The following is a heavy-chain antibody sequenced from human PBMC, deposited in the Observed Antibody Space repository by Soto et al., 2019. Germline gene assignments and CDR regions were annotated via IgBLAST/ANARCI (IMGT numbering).Heavy chain of an antibody. V-gene: IGHV1-69*02. J-gene: IGHJ5*02. Sequence: GASVKVSCKASGYTFTGYFMHWVRQAPGQGLEWMGRINPNIGIANYAQKFQGRVTITADKSTSTAYMELSSLRSEDTAVYYCARSTDIVVVPAAMKFVGWFDPWGQGTLVTVSS. CDR2: INPNIGIA. D-gene: IGHD2-2*01. CDR1: GYTFTGYF. CDR3: ARSTDIVVVPAAMKFVGWFDP.